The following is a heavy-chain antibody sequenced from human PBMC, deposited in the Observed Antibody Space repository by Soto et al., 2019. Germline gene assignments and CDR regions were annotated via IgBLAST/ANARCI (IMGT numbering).Heavy chain of an antibody. Sequence: QVQLVQSGAEVKKPGSSVKVSCKASGGTFSSYAISWVRQAPGQGLEWMGGIIPIFGTANYAQTFQGRVTITADESTSTAYMELSSLRSEDTAVYYCATDLGYCSGGSCYQEPYYYYYGMDVWGQGTTVTVSS. CDR2: IIPIFGTA. D-gene: IGHD2-15*01. CDR1: GGTFSSYA. CDR3: ATDLGYCSGGSCYQEPYYYYYGMDV. V-gene: IGHV1-69*01. J-gene: IGHJ6*02.